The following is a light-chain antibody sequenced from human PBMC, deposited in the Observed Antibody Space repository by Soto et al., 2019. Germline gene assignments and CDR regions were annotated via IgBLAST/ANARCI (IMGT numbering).Light chain of an antibody. V-gene: IGKV1-6*01. Sequence: AIQMTQSPSSLSASVGDRITITCRASQGIRNDLSWYQQKSGKAPKLLIFAASSLQSGVPSRFSGSGSGTDFTPTTSTLQPEVFATYYGLQDYSYPLTFGEGTKVEIK. J-gene: IGKJ4*01. CDR3: LQDYSYPLT. CDR1: QGIRND. CDR2: AAS.